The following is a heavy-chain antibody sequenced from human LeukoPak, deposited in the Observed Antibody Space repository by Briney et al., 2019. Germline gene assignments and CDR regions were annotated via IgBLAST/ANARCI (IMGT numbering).Heavy chain of an antibody. D-gene: IGHD7-27*01. CDR2: IKTDGSDK. CDR3: ARLGMTYAVDV. CDR1: RFTFSSYW. V-gene: IGHV3-7*05. Sequence: PGGSLRLSCAASRFTFSSYWMTWVRQAPGKGLEWVAQIKTDGSDKYYVDSVKGRFTISRDNANNSLYLQMNSLRVEDTAVYYCARLGMTYAVDVWGQGTTVTVSS. J-gene: IGHJ6*02.